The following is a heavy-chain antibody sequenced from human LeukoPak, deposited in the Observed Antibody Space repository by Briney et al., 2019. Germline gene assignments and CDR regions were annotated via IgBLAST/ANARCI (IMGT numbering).Heavy chain of an antibody. CDR2: INRSGST. J-gene: IGHJ4*02. CDR3: ARVPTLYDSSGYYPFDY. V-gene: IGHV4-34*01. CDR1: GGSFSGYY. D-gene: IGHD3-22*01. Sequence: SETLSLTCAVYGGSFSGYYWSWIRQPPGKGLEWIGEINRSGSTNYNPSLKSRVTISVDTSKNQFSLKLSSVTAADTAVYYCARVPTLYDSSGYYPFDYWGQGTLVTVSS.